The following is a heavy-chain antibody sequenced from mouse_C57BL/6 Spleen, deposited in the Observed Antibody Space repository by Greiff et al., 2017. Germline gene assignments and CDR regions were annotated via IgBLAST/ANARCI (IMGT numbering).Heavy chain of an antibody. CDR3: ARYNYGSSLGFDY. Sequence: VQLQQSGAELVMPGASVKLSCKASGYTFTSYWMHWVKQRPGQGLEWIGEIDPSDSYTNYNQKFKGKSTLTVDKSSSTAYMQLSSLTSEDSAVYYCARYNYGSSLGFDYWGQGTTLTVSS. D-gene: IGHD1-1*01. J-gene: IGHJ2*01. CDR2: IDPSDSYT. V-gene: IGHV1-69*01. CDR1: GYTFTSYW.